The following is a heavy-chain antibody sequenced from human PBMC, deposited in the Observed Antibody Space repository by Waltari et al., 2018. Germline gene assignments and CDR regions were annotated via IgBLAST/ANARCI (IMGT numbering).Heavy chain of an antibody. D-gene: IGHD6-13*01. J-gene: IGHJ4*02. Sequence: QVQLQESGPGLVKPSQTLSLTCTVSGGSISSGGYYWSWIRQHPGKGLEWIGYIYHSGSTYYNPALKSRVTISVDRSKNQFSLKLSSVTAADTAVYYCARGSRQQLGPFDYWGQGTLVTVSS. CDR1: GGSISSGGYY. V-gene: IGHV4-31*03. CDR2: IYHSGST. CDR3: ARGSRQQLGPFDY.